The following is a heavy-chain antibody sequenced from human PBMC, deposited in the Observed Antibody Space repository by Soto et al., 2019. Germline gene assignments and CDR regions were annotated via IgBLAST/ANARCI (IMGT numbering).Heavy chain of an antibody. CDR1: GTSVSSYTHY. Sequence: SETLSLTCTVSGTSVSSYTHYWSWIRQPPGRGLEWIGYIYNDGRTDYNPSLKSRVTMSIDTSKNQFYLKVTSVTDADTAVYYCARFFEYWGQGMLVTVSS. V-gene: IGHV4-61*01. CDR3: ARFFEY. J-gene: IGHJ4*02. CDR2: IYNDGRT.